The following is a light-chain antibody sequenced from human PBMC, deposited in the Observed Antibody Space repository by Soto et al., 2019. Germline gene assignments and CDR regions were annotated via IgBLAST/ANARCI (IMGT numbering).Light chain of an antibody. J-gene: IGKJ4*01. CDR2: DAY. Sequence: LTQSPATLSLSPGERATLSCRASQSVRGYLAWYQQKLGQAPRLLISDAYNRAAGVPARFSGSGSGADFTLTINSLEPEDFAVYYCQQRSAWPLTFGGGTKVEIK. CDR1: QSVRGY. V-gene: IGKV3-11*01. CDR3: QQRSAWPLT.